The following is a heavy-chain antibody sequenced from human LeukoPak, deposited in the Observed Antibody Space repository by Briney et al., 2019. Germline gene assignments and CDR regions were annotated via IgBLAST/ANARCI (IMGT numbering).Heavy chain of an antibody. CDR2: ISAYNGNT. J-gene: IGHJ4*02. Sequence: ASVKVSCKASGYTFTSYGIGWVRQAPGQGLEWMGWISAYNGNTNYAQKLQGRVTMTTDTSTSTAYMELRSLRSDDTAVYYCARYLGYGGNSDFDYWGQGTLVTVSS. D-gene: IGHD4-23*01. CDR3: ARYLGYGGNSDFDY. CDR1: GYTFTSYG. V-gene: IGHV1-18*01.